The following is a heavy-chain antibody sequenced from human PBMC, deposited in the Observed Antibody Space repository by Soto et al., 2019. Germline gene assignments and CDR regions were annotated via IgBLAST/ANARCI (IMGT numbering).Heavy chain of an antibody. J-gene: IGHJ6*02. Sequence: EVQLVESGGGLVQPGGSLRLSCAASGFTFSSYWMSWVRQAPGKGLEWVANIKQDGSEKYYVDSVKGRFTISRDNAKNSLYLQMNSLRAEDTAVYYCARDSGYCSGGSCYPDYGTDVWGQGTTVTVSS. D-gene: IGHD2-15*01. CDR3: ARDSGYCSGGSCYPDYGTDV. CDR1: GFTFSSYW. V-gene: IGHV3-7*05. CDR2: IKQDGSEK.